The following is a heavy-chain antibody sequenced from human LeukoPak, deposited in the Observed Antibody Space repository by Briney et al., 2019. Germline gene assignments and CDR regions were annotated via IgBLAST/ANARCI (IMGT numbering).Heavy chain of an antibody. CDR2: ISYDGSNK. Sequence: PGGSLRLSCAASGFTFSSYAMHWVRQAPGKGLEWVAVISYDGSNKYYADSVKGRFTISRDNAKNSLYLQMNSLRAEDTAVYYCARGPGSYPTGGDYWGQGTLVTVSS. D-gene: IGHD3-10*01. J-gene: IGHJ4*02. CDR1: GFTFSSYA. CDR3: ARGPGSYPTGGDY. V-gene: IGHV3-30-3*01.